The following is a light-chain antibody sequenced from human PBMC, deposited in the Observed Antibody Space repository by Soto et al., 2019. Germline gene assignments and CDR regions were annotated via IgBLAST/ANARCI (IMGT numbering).Light chain of an antibody. CDR1: SSDIGAYNY. J-gene: IGLJ1*01. Sequence: QSVLTQPASVSGSPGQSITISCTGTSSDIGAYNYVSWYRQHPGKAPKLLIYEVTNRPSGVSDRFSGSKSGNTASLTISGLQAEDEANYYCNSYTTLSNRVFGTGTKLTVL. V-gene: IGLV2-14*01. CDR2: EVT. CDR3: NSYTTLSNRV.